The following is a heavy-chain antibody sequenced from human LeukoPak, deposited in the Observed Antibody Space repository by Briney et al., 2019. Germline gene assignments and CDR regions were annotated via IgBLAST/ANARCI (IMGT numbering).Heavy chain of an antibody. J-gene: IGHJ4*02. Sequence: ASVKVSCKASGYTFSSYAISWVRQAPGQGLEWMGGIIPIFGTANYAQKFQGRVTITADESTSTAYMELSSLRSEDTAVYYCAYGGYSGYDSFDYWGQGTLVTVSS. D-gene: IGHD5-12*01. CDR2: IIPIFGTA. CDR1: GYTFSSYA. V-gene: IGHV1-69*13. CDR3: AYGGYSGYDSFDY.